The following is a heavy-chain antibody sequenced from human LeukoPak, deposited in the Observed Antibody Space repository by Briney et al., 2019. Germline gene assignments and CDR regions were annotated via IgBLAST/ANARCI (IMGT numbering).Heavy chain of an antibody. CDR1: GFTFSSYS. CDR2: ISSSSSYI. V-gene: IGHV3-21*01. D-gene: IGHD1-1*01. J-gene: IGHJ6*03. Sequence: GGSLRLSCAASGFTFSSYSMNWVRQAPGKGLEWVSSISSSSSYIYYADSVKGRFTISRDNAKNPLYLQMNSLRAEDTAVYYCARPNWNDPYYYYYMDVWGKGTTVTVSS. CDR3: ARPNWNDPYYYYYMDV.